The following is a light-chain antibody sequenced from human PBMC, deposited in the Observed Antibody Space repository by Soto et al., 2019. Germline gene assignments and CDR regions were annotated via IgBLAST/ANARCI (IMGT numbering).Light chain of an antibody. J-gene: IGKJ4*01. CDR2: DAS. CDR1: QSVSSY. Sequence: EIVLTQSPATLSLSPGERATLSCRASQSVSSYLAWYQQKPGQAPRLLIYDASNRATGIPARFSGSGSATDFALTISSLEPEDCAVYYCQQRSNWPSTFRGGTKVEIK. CDR3: QQRSNWPST. V-gene: IGKV3-11*01.